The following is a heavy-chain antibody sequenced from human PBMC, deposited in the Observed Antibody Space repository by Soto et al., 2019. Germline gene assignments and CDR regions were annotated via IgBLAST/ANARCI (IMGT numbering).Heavy chain of an antibody. CDR3: ARISRDYGDYVLVFDY. V-gene: IGHV4-31*03. D-gene: IGHD4-17*01. CDR2: IYYSGST. CDR1: GGSISSGGYY. Sequence: PSETLSLTCTVSGGSISSGGYYWSWIRQHPGKGLEWIGYIYYSGSTYYNPSLKSRVTISVDTSKNQFSLKLSSVTAADTAVYYCARISRDYGDYVLVFDYWGQGTLVTVSS. J-gene: IGHJ4*02.